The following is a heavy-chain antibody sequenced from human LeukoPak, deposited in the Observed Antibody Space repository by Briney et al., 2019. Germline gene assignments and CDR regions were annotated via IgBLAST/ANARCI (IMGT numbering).Heavy chain of an antibody. Sequence: ASVKVSCKASEGTFSSYAISWVRQAPGQGLEWMGGIIPIFGTANYAQKFQGRVTITADKSTSTAYMELSSLRSEDTAVYYCAGVGAAAGGGADAFDIWGQGTMVTVSS. D-gene: IGHD6-13*01. CDR1: EGTFSSYA. V-gene: IGHV1-69*06. CDR3: AGVGAAAGGGADAFDI. J-gene: IGHJ3*02. CDR2: IIPIFGTA.